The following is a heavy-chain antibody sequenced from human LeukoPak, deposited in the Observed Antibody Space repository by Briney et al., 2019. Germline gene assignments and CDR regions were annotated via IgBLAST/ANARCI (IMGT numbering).Heavy chain of an antibody. CDR3: ARAAKRPDGWIGGYYL. J-gene: IGHJ4*02. Sequence: SETLSLTCSVSRGSIGGYKWAWIRQPAGKGLEWLGRSDDVGNTDYSPSLESRISVSVDNSRNQVSLKLISVTAADTAVYYCARAAKRPDGWIGGYYLWGPGVSVTVSS. CDR1: RGSIGGYK. D-gene: IGHD2-15*01. V-gene: IGHV4-4*07. CDR2: SDDVGNT.